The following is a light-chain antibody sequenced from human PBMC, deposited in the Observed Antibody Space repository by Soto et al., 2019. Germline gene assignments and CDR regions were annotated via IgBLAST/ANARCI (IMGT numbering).Light chain of an antibody. V-gene: IGKV3-11*01. Sequence: EVVLTQSPATLSLSPGERATLSCTASQSVATYVAWYQQKPGQAPRLLIHDASNRVAGIPARFSGSGSGTEFTLPTSSLVHEDVAVYYCRQRMAWPPITFGQGTQLELK. CDR1: QSVATY. J-gene: IGKJ5*01. CDR2: DAS. CDR3: RQRMAWPPIT.